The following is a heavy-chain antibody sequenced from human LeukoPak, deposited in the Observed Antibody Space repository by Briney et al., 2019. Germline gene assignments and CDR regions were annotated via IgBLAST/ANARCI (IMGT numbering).Heavy chain of an antibody. CDR3: AQRSTATYYYYGMDV. CDR2: ISPSGDRT. V-gene: IGHV3-23*01. D-gene: IGHD2-21*02. Sequence: GGSLRLSCAASGFTFGSYAMSWVRQAPGKGLEWVSFISPSGDRTSNADSVEGRFTISRDNPRNTLYLQMNSLRDEDTAVYYCAQRSTATYYYYGMDVWGQGTTVTVSS. CDR1: GFTFGSYA. J-gene: IGHJ6*02.